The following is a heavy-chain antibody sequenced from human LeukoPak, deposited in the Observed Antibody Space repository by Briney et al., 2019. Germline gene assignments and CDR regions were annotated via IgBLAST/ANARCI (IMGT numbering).Heavy chain of an antibody. J-gene: IGHJ4*02. CDR1: GGSFSGYY. Sequence: SETLSLTCAVYGGSFSGYYWSWIRQPPGKGLEWIGEINHSGSTNYNPSLKSRVTISVDTSKNQFSLKLSSVTAADTAVYYCARRRKGSGTWGFDYWGQGTLVTVSS. CDR3: ARRRKGSGTWGFDY. D-gene: IGHD3-10*01. V-gene: IGHV4-34*01. CDR2: INHSGST.